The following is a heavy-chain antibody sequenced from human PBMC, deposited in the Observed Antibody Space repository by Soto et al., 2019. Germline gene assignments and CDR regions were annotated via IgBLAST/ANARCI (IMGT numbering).Heavy chain of an antibody. V-gene: IGHV3-23*01. Sequence: GGSVRLSCAASGFTFSSYAMSWVRQAPGKGLEWVSAISGSGGSTYYADSVKGRFTISRDNSKNTLYLQMNSLRAEDTAVYYCAKDRGELERFDTWGQGPLVTVSS. CDR1: GFTFSSYA. CDR2: ISGSGGST. J-gene: IGHJ5*02. CDR3: AKDRGELERFDT. D-gene: IGHD1-26*01.